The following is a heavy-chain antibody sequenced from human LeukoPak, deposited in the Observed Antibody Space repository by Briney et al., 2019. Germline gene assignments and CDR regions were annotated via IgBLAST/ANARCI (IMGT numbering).Heavy chain of an antibody. D-gene: IGHD1-26*01. V-gene: IGHV4-59*01. J-gene: IGHJ4*02. Sequence: SETLSLTCTVSGGSISSYYWSWIRQPPGKGLEWIGYIYYSGSTNYNPSLKSRVTISVDTSKNQFSLKLSSVTAADTAVYYCARSGSFRNYFDYWGQGTLVTVSS. CDR2: IYYSGST. CDR1: GGSISSYY. CDR3: ARSGSFRNYFDY.